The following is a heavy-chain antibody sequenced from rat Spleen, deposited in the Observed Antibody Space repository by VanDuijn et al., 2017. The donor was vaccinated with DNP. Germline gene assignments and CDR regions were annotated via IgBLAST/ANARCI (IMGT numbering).Heavy chain of an antibody. J-gene: IGHJ4*01. CDR3: AKIAAGAMDV. D-gene: IGHD1-2*01. CDR2: IGYQGSGI. V-gene: IGHV5-22*01. CDR1: GFTFSDYY. Sequence: EVQLVESGGGLVQPGRSLKLSCAASGFTFSDYYMAWVRQAPKKGLEFVASIGYQGSGIYYGASVRGRFAVSRDDAENTLYLQMNSLTSEDTAAYFCAKIAAGAMDVWGQGTSVTVSS.